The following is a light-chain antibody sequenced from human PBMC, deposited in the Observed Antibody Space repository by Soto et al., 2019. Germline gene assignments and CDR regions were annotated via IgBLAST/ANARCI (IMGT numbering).Light chain of an antibody. CDR1: SSDVGSYNL. V-gene: IGLV2-23*03. CDR3: CSYAGSSTFYVV. Sequence: QSALTQPASVSGSPGQSITISCTGTSSDVGSYNLVSWYQQHPGKAPKLMIYEGSKRPSGVSNRFSGSKSGNTASLTISGLQAEDEAHYYCCSYAGSSTFYVVFGGGTQLTVL. J-gene: IGLJ2*01. CDR2: EGS.